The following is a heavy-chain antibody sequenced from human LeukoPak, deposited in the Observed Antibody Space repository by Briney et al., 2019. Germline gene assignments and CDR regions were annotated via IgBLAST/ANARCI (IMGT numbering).Heavy chain of an antibody. J-gene: IGHJ5*02. CDR2: IYYSGST. D-gene: IGHD6-19*01. V-gene: IGHV4-59*01. Sequence: PSETLSLTCTVSRGSISSYYWSWIRQPPGKGLEWIGYIYYSGSTNYNPSLKSRVTISVDTSKNQFSLKLSSVTAADTAVYYCARARPDSSGWGRWFDPWGQGTLVTVSS. CDR3: ARARPDSSGWGRWFDP. CDR1: RGSISSYY.